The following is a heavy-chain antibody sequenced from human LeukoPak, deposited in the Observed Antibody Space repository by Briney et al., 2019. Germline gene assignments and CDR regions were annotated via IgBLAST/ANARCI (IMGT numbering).Heavy chain of an antibody. CDR3: AALFWSFLGIDY. CDR1: GFTFSSYV. CDR2: ISYDGSNK. D-gene: IGHD1-26*01. V-gene: IGHV3-30*03. Sequence: GGSLRLSCAASGFTFSSYVIQWVRQAPGKGLEWVAVISYDGSNKYYADSVKGRFTISRDNSKNTLYLQMNSLRAEATTVFYCAALFWSFLGIDYWGQGTLVTVSS. J-gene: IGHJ4*02.